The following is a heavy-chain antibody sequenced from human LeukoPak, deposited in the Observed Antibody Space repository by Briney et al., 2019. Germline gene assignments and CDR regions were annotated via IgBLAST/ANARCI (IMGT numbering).Heavy chain of an antibody. CDR2: IDWDDDK. CDR1: GFSLSTSGMC. CDR3: ARIRYSGSYFDY. Sequence: SGPALVKPTQTLTLTCTFSGFSLSTSGMCVTWIRQRPGKALEWLARIDWDDDKYYSTSLKTRLTISKDTSKNQVVLIMTNMDPVDTATYYCARIRYSGSYFDYWGQGTLVTVSS. J-gene: IGHJ4*02. V-gene: IGHV2-70*11. D-gene: IGHD1-26*01.